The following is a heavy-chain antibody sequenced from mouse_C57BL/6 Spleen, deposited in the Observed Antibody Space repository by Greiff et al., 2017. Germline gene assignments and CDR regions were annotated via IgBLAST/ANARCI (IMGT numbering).Heavy chain of an antibody. Sequence: DVMLVESGGGLVKPGGSLKLSCAASGFTFSDYGMHWVRQAPEKGLEWVAYISSGSSTIYYADTVKGRFTISRDNAKNTLFLQMTSLRSEDTAMHYCARTGYDYSWFAYWGQGTLVTVSA. D-gene: IGHD2-4*01. CDR2: ISSGSSTI. V-gene: IGHV5-17*01. J-gene: IGHJ3*01. CDR3: ARTGYDYSWFAY. CDR1: GFTFSDYG.